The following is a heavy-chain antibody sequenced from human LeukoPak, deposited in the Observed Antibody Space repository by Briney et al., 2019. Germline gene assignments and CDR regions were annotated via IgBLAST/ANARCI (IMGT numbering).Heavy chain of an antibody. J-gene: IGHJ3*02. Sequence: SETLSLTCTVSGGSINSGNHYWGWIRQSPGKGLVWIGNIYDSGSTNYNPSLKSRVTISVDTSKNQFSLKLSSVTAADTAVYYCACLTTADAFDIWGQGTMVTVSS. CDR2: IYDSGST. CDR3: ACLTTADAFDI. V-gene: IGHV4-61*01. CDR1: GGSINSGNHY. D-gene: IGHD3-22*01.